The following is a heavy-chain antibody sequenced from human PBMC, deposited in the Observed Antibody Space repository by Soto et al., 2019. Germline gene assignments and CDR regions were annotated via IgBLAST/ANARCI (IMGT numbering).Heavy chain of an antibody. V-gene: IGHV4-31*03. CDR1: DGSISSGGYY. J-gene: IGHJ5*02. D-gene: IGHD3-10*01. Sequence: SETLSLTCTVSDGSISSGGYYWSCVRQHPGKGLEWIGYIYNSGSTYYNPSLKSRVTISVETSKNQFSLKLSSVTAADTAVYYCEREASYGSGSNTNWFDPWGQGTLVTVSS. CDR2: IYNSGST. CDR3: EREASYGSGSNTNWFDP.